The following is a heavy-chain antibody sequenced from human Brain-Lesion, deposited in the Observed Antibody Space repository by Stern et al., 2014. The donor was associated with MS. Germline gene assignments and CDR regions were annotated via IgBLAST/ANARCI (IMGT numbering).Heavy chain of an antibody. CDR2: IFNSGST. V-gene: IGHV4-61*02. Sequence: QLQLQESGPGLVKPSQTLSLSCTVSGGSISSGGYYWSWIRQPAGKGLEWIGRIFNSGSTSYNPSLKSRVTIPKDTSKNQFSLRLNSRTAADTAVYYCARGRVVPGFQYYATDVWGQGTTVIVSS. CDR1: GGSISSGGYY. D-gene: IGHD2-2*01. J-gene: IGHJ6*02. CDR3: ARGRVVPGFQYYATDV.